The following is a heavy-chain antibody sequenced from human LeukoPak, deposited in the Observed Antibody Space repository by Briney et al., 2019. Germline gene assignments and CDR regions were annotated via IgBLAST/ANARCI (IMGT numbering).Heavy chain of an antibody. CDR2: VSDNGRDT. V-gene: IGHV3-23*01. Sequence: GGSLRLSCSASRVTLSGYAMSWVRQAPGKGLEWVSAVSDNGRDTYYADSVKGRFTISKDNSKNALFLQMHRLRAEDTAVYYCAKRVPYSSSAVYLHSCGQGTLVTVSA. D-gene: IGHD6-6*01. J-gene: IGHJ5*02. CDR1: RVTLSGYA. CDR3: AKRVPYSSSAVYLHS.